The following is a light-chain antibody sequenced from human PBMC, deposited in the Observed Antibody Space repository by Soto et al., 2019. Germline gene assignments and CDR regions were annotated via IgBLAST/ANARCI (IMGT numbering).Light chain of an antibody. CDR1: QSVSNNY. CDR2: GAS. V-gene: IGKV3-20*01. Sequence: EIVLTQSPGTLSLSPGERATLSCRASQSVSNNYLAWYQQNPGQAPRLLIYGASSRATGIPDRFSGSGSGTDFTLIISRLEPEDFAVYYCQQYGSSPRTFGQGTKVEIK. J-gene: IGKJ1*01. CDR3: QQYGSSPRT.